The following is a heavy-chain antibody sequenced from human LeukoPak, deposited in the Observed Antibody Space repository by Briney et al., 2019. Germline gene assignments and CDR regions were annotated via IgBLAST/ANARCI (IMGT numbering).Heavy chain of an antibody. J-gene: IGHJ4*02. V-gene: IGHV3-30*18. Sequence: GRSLRLSCAASGFTFSSYGMHWVRQAPGKGLEWVGVISYDGSNKYYADSVKGRFTISRDNSKNTLYLQMNSLRVEDTAIYYCAKGRGYCTGGSCYSDYWGQGTLVTVSS. CDR2: ISYDGSNK. CDR3: AKGRGYCTGGSCYSDY. CDR1: GFTFSSYG. D-gene: IGHD2-15*01.